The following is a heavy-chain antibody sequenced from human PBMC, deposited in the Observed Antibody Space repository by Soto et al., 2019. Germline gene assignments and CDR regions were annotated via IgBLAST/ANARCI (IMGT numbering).Heavy chain of an antibody. V-gene: IGHV3-7*01. J-gene: IGHJ4*02. CDR3: ARIRKNLWFAESYYFDY. CDR2: IKQDGSEK. Sequence: GGSLRLSCAASGFTFSSYWMSWVRQAPGKGLEWVANIKQDGSEKYYVDSVKGRFTISRDNAKNSLYLQMNSLRAEDTAVYYCARIRKNLWFAESYYFDYWGQGTLVTVSS. CDR1: GFTFSSYW. D-gene: IGHD3-10*01.